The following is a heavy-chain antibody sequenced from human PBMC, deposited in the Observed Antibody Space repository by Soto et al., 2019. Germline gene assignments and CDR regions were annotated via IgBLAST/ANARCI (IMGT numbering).Heavy chain of an antibody. CDR2: IIPMFGIT. J-gene: IGHJ4*02. CDR1: GGTFRSYV. D-gene: IGHD2-21*01. V-gene: IGHV1-69*04. CDR3: ARDRALNSAALVMAY. Sequence: QVQLVQSGAEVKKPGSSMKVSCKASGGTFRSYVFSWVRQAPGHGLEWMGRIIPMFGITNYAQKFEGRVTITADKSTTTVDLELRRLISEDTAIYYCARDRALNSAALVMAYWCQGTLVTVSS.